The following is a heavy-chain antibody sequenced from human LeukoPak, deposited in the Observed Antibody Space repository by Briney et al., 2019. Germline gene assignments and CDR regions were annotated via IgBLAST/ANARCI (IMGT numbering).Heavy chain of an antibody. D-gene: IGHD3-10*01. CDR3: ARQYYGSGSYDGSWFDP. J-gene: IGHJ5*02. V-gene: IGHV4-59*01. Sequence: SETLSLPYTVSGGSISSYYWSWIRRPPGKGLEWIGYIYYSGSTNYNPSLKSRVTISVDTSKNQFSLKLSSVTAADTAVYYCARQYYGSGSYDGSWFDPWGQGTLVTVSS. CDR2: IYYSGST. CDR1: GGSISSYY.